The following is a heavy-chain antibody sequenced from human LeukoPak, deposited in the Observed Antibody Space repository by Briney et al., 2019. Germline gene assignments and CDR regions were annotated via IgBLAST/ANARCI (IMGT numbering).Heavy chain of an antibody. J-gene: IGHJ3*02. Sequence: PGRSLRLSCAASGFTISSYAMHWVRQAPGKGLEWVAVISYDGSNKYYADSVKGRFTISRDNSKNTLYLQMNSLRAEDTAVYYCARDYSSGWTDAFDIWGQGTMVTVSS. CDR3: ARDYSSGWTDAFDI. CDR2: ISYDGSNK. V-gene: IGHV3-30*04. CDR1: GFTISSYA. D-gene: IGHD6-19*01.